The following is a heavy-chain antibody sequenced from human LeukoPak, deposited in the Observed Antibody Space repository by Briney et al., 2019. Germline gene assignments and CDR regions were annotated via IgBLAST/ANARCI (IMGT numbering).Heavy chain of an antibody. CDR2: ISAYNGDT. Sequence: ASVKVSCKASGYPFTSYYINWVRQAPGQGLEWMGWISAYNGDTNYAQNLQGRVTMTTDTSTDTAYMGLRSLRSDDTAVYYCARDGLSYTNPNNWFDPWGQGTLVTVSS. J-gene: IGHJ5*02. CDR1: GYPFTSYY. V-gene: IGHV1-18*01. D-gene: IGHD2-2*02. CDR3: ARDGLSYTNPNNWFDP.